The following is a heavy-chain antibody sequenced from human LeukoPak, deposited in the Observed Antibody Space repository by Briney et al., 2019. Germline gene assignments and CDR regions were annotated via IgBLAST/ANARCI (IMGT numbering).Heavy chain of an antibody. CDR3: ARDSGYEYYFDY. Sequence: GGSLRLSCAASGFTFSSYSMNWVRQAPGKGLEWVSSISSSSSSYIYYADSVKGRFTISRDNAKNSLYLQMNSLRAEDTAVYYCARDSGYEYYFDYWGQGTLVTVSS. J-gene: IGHJ4*02. CDR1: GFTFSSYS. D-gene: IGHD5-12*01. CDR2: ISSSSSSYI. V-gene: IGHV3-21*01.